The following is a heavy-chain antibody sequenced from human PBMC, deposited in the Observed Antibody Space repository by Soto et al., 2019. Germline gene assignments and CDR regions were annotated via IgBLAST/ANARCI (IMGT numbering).Heavy chain of an antibody. CDR3: AKGARSGWPWYLDL. CDR2: ISWNSGVI. Sequence: EVQLVESGGGLVQPGRSLRLSCAVSGFTFEDYAMIWVRQVPGKGLECVSSISWNSGVIDYAASVKGRFTISRDNAKKSLYLEMNSLRVEDTALYYCAKGARSGWPWYLDLWGRGTLVTVSS. CDR1: GFTFEDYA. J-gene: IGHJ2*01. V-gene: IGHV3-9*01. D-gene: IGHD6-19*01.